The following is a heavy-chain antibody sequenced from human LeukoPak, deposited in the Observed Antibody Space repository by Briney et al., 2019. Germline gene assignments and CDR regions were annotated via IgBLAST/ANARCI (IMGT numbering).Heavy chain of an antibody. Sequence: GGSLRLSCAASGFTFSGYGMNWVRQAPGKGLEWVSSISSSSSYIYYADSVKGRFTISRDNAKNSLYLQMNSLRAEDTAVYYCARGAMVRGVTHDYWGQGTLVTVSS. CDR1: GFTFSGYG. CDR2: ISSSSSYI. V-gene: IGHV3-21*01. D-gene: IGHD3-10*01. CDR3: ARGAMVRGVTHDY. J-gene: IGHJ4*02.